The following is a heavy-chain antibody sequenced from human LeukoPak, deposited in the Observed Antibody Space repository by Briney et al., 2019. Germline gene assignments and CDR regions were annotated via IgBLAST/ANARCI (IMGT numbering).Heavy chain of an antibody. CDR2: ISSSSSTI. CDR3: ARIYHYYDSGSYMFDY. V-gene: IGHV3-48*04. Sequence: GGSLRLSCAASGFTFSSYSMNWVRQAPGKELEWVSYISSSSSTIYYADSVKGRFTISRDNAKNSLYLQMNTLRGEDTAVYYCARIYHYYDSGSYMFDYWGQGTLVTVSS. J-gene: IGHJ4*02. CDR1: GFTFSSYS. D-gene: IGHD3-10*01.